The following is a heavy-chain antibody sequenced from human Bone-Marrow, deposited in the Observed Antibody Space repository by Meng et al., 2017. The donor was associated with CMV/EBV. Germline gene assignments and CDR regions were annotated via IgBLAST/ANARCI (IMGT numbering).Heavy chain of an antibody. J-gene: IGHJ4*02. CDR2: INPVGGTT. CDR1: GFTFSNYW. D-gene: IGHD2-15*01. Sequence: GGSLRLSCAASGFTFSNYWMHWVRQTPGKGLLWVSHINPVGGTTNYADSVKGRFTISRDNSKNTLYLQMNSLRAEDTAVYYCARDRSSVVVVAADYYFDYWSQGTLVTVSS. CDR3: ARDRSSVVVVAADYYFDY. V-gene: IGHV3-74*01.